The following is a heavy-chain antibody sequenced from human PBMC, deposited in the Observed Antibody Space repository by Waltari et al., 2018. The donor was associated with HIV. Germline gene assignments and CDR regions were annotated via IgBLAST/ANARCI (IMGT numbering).Heavy chain of an antibody. Sequence: QVQLQESGPGLVKPSQTLSLTCTVSGGSISSGSYHWSWIRHPAVKGLEWIGRIYTSGSTNYNPSLKSRVTISVDTSKNQFSLKLNSVTAADTAVYYCARDLGLRAAGMEDYFDYWGQGTLVTVSS. CDR2: IYTSGST. CDR3: ARDLGLRAAGMEDYFDY. CDR1: GGSISSGSYH. D-gene: IGHD6-13*01. J-gene: IGHJ4*02. V-gene: IGHV4-61*02.